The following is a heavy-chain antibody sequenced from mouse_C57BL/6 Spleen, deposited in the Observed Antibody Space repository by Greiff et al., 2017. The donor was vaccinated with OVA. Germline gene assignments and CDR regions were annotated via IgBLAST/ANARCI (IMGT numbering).Heavy chain of an antibody. CDR2: IHPNSGST. CDR3: AREGTTEGLFAY. J-gene: IGHJ3*01. D-gene: IGHD1-1*01. Sequence: VQLQQPGAELVKPGASVKLSCKASGYTFTSYWMHWVKQRPGQGLEWIGMIHPNSGSTNYNEKFKSKATLTVDKSSSTAYMQLSSLTSEDSAVYYCAREGTTEGLFAYWGQGTLVTVSA. V-gene: IGHV1-64*01. CDR1: GYTFTSYW.